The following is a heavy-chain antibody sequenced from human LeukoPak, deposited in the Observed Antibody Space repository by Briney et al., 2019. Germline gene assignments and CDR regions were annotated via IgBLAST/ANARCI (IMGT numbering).Heavy chain of an antibody. D-gene: IGHD2-2*01. CDR1: GGSISSSGYY. V-gene: IGHV4-39*01. Sequence: SETLSLXCTVSGGSISSSGYYWGWIRQPPGKGLEWIGSIYHSGSTYYNPSLKSRVTISVDTSKNQFSLKLSSVTAADTAVYYCATVVPAAPFDYWGQGTLVTVSS. CDR2: IYHSGST. CDR3: ATVVPAAPFDY. J-gene: IGHJ4*02.